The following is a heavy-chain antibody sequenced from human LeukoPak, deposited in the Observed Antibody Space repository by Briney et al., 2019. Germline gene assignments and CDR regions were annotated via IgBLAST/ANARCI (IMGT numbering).Heavy chain of an antibody. CDR1: GYSFTTSW. J-gene: IGHJ4*02. CDR2: IYPGDSDT. Sequence: GGSLKISCRDSGYSFTTSWIGWVRQMPGKGLEWMGIIYPGDSDTRYSPSFQGQVTISADKSISTAYLQWSSLKASDTAMYYCAIHYNNYLDYWGQGTLVTVSS. CDR3: AIHYNNYLDY. D-gene: IGHD5-24*01. V-gene: IGHV5-51*01.